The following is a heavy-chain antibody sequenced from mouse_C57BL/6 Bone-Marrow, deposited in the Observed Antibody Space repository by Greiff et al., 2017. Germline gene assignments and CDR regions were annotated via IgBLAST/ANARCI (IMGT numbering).Heavy chain of an antibody. Sequence: EVKLMESGGGLVQPKGSLKLSCAASGFTFNTYAMHWVRQAPGKGLEWVARIRSKSSNYATYYADSVKDRFTISRDDSQSMLYLQMNNLKTEDPAVCYCVRGTNGEGDYCFDYWGQGTTLTFSS. D-gene: IGHD1-1*01. CDR2: IRSKSSNYAT. CDR1: GFTFNTYA. V-gene: IGHV10-3*01. J-gene: IGHJ2*01. CDR3: VRGTNGEGDYCFDY.